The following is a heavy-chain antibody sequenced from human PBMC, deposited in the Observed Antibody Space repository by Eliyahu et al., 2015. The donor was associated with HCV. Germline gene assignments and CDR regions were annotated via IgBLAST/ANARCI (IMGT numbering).Heavy chain of an antibody. CDR1: GGSXTTYX. V-gene: IGHV4-59*01. J-gene: IGHJ5*02. Sequence: QVQLQESGPGLVKPSETLSLTCXVXGGSXTTYXWSXIRQPPGKGLEWIGYIHYSGSTNYNPSLKSRVTISLDTSKNQFSLNLASVTAADTAVYYCASGGGGIAVAGTGGWFDPWGQGTLVTVSS. CDR3: ASGGGGIAVAGTGGWFDP. D-gene: IGHD6-19*01. CDR2: IHYSGST.